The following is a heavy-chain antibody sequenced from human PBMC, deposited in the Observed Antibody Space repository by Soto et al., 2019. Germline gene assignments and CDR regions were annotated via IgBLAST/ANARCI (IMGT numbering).Heavy chain of an antibody. CDR3: ARRAITMILEEYYFDY. Sequence: QVQLVESGGGVVQPGRSLRLSCAASGFTFSNYAMHWVRQAPGKGLEWVAVISYDGTNKYYADSVKGRFTISRDSSKSTLYLQMTSLRADDTAVYYCARRAITMILEEYYFDYGGQGTLVTVSS. D-gene: IGHD3-22*01. J-gene: IGHJ4*02. CDR2: ISYDGTNK. CDR1: GFTFSNYA. V-gene: IGHV3-30*03.